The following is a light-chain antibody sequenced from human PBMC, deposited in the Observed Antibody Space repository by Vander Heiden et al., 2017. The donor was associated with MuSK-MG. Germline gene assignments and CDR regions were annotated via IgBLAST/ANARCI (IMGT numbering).Light chain of an antibody. V-gene: IGKV1-12*02. J-gene: IGKJ4*01. CDR3: QQANSFPF. Sequence: IQMTQSPSSVSASVGDRVTITCRASQGIRSWLAWYQQKPGKAPKLMIYAASSVQSGVPSRFSGSGSGTDFTLTISSLQTEDFATYYCQQANSFPFFGGGTKVEIK. CDR1: QGIRSW. CDR2: AAS.